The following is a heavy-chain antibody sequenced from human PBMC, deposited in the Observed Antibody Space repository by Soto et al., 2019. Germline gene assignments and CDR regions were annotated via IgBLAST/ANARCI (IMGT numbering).Heavy chain of an antibody. J-gene: IGHJ4*02. V-gene: IGHV1-3*01. CDR2: INAGNGNT. Sequence: QVQLVQSGAEVKKPGASVKVSCKASGYTFTSYAMHWVRQAPGQRLEWMGWINAGNGNTKYSQKFQGRVTITRDTSVRTAYMELSSLRSEDTAVYYCARVSGISVAEVWGQGTLVTVSS. CDR3: ARVSGISVAEV. CDR1: GYTFTSYA. D-gene: IGHD6-19*01.